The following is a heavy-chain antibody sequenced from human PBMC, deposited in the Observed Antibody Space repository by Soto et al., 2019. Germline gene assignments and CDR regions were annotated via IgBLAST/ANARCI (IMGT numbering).Heavy chain of an antibody. J-gene: IGHJ4*02. CDR3: AKSPSGTTWGESDY. V-gene: IGHV1-18*04. CDR1: GYIFSDYG. Sequence: QVQVMQSGAEVKKPGDSVKVSCKTSGYIFSDYGINWVRQAPGQGLEWMGWISGYSGNANLAQKFQGRVTMTTDKSPRTAYMALRRLRSDDTAVYYCAKSPSGTTWGESDYWGQGTLVTVAA. D-gene: IGHD3-10*01. CDR2: ISGYSGNA.